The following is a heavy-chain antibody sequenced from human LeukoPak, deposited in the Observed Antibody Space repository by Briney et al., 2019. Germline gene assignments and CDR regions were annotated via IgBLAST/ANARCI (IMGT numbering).Heavy chain of an antibody. V-gene: IGHV3-21*01. J-gene: IGHJ4*02. CDR3: ARLYYDILTGYDY. D-gene: IGHD3-9*01. CDR2: SSCSSSYI. Sequence: PGGSLRLSRAASGFTFSSYSMNWVRQAPGKGLEWVSSSSCSSSYIYYADSVKGRFTISRDNAKNSLYLQMNSLRAEDTAVYYCARLYYDILTGYDYWGQGTLVTVSS. CDR1: GFTFSSYS.